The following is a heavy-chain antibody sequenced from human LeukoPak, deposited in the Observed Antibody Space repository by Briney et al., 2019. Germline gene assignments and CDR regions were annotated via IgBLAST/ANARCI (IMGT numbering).Heavy chain of an antibody. CDR3: ARVSEYYYDSSGYDY. CDR1: GFTFSSYA. J-gene: IGHJ4*02. D-gene: IGHD3-22*01. CDR2: ISSSSGYI. Sequence: TGGSLRLSCAASGFTFSSYAMSWVRQAPGKGLEWVSSISSSSGYIYYADSVKGRFTISRDNAKNSLYLQMSSLRAEDTAVYYCARVSEYYYDSSGYDYWGQGTLVTVSS. V-gene: IGHV3-21*01.